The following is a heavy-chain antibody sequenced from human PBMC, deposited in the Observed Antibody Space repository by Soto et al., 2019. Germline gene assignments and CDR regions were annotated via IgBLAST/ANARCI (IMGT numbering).Heavy chain of an antibody. CDR2: INHSGST. Sequence: SETLSLTCAVYGGSFSGYYWSWIRQPPGKGLEWIGEINHSGSTNYNPSLKSRVTISVDTSKNQFSLKLSSVTAADTAVYYCARGSPHLTGFSRVFGMDVWGQGTTVTVSS. D-gene: IGHD3-9*01. CDR1: GGSFSGYY. CDR3: ARGSPHLTGFSRVFGMDV. J-gene: IGHJ6*02. V-gene: IGHV4-34*01.